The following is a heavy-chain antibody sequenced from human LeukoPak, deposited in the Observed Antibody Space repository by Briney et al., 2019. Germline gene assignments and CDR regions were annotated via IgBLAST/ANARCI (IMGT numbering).Heavy chain of an antibody. D-gene: IGHD1-20*01. CDR3: AKGGGNWNAFVWY. V-gene: IGHV3-23*01. CDR2: ISGSGGST. J-gene: IGHJ4*02. CDR1: GFTFSSYA. Sequence: ALRLSCAASGFTFSSYAMSWVRQAPGKGLEWVSAISGSGGSTYYADSVKGRFTISRDNPKNTLYLQMNSLRAEDTAVYYCAKGGGNWNAFVWYWGQGTLVTVSS.